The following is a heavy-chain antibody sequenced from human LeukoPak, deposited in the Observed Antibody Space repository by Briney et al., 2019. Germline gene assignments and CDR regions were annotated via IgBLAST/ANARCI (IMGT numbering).Heavy chain of an antibody. V-gene: IGHV3-11*06. D-gene: IGHD6-19*01. J-gene: IGHJ3*02. CDR1: GFTFSDYY. CDR3: ATVPAVTDAFDI. Sequence: GGSLRLSCAASGFTFSDYYMSWIRQAPGKGLEWVSYISSSSSYTNYADSLKGRFTISRDNAKNTLYLQMNSLRAEDTAVYYCATVPAVTDAFDIWGQGTMVTVSS. CDR2: ISSSSSYT.